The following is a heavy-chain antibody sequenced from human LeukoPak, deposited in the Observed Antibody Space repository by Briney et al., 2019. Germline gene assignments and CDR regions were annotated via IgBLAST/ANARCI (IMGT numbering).Heavy chain of an antibody. D-gene: IGHD2-2*01. CDR2: ISSSSSYI. V-gene: IGHV3-21*01. Sequence: GGSLRLSCAASGFTFSRYSMNWVRQAPGKGLEWVSSISSSSSYICYADSVKGRFTISRDNAKNSLYLQMNSLRAEDTAVYYCAREGSTSDSSFDPWGQGTLFTVSS. CDR1: GFTFSRYS. J-gene: IGHJ5*02. CDR3: AREGSTSDSSFDP.